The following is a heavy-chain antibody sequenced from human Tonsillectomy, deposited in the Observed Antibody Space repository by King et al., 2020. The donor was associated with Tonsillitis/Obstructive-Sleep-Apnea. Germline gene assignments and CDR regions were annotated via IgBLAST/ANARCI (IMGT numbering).Heavy chain of an antibody. D-gene: IGHD2-21*02. V-gene: IGHV4-39*01. Sequence: QLQESGPGLVKPSETLSLTCTVSGGSISSSSYYWGWIRQPPGKGLEWIGSIYYSGSTYYNPSLKSRVTLSVDTSKNQFSLKLSSVTAADTAVYYCARQIVVVVTASRTYAFDYWGQGTLVTVSS. CDR2: IYYSGST. J-gene: IGHJ4*02. CDR1: GGSISSSSYY. CDR3: ARQIVVVVTASRTYAFDY.